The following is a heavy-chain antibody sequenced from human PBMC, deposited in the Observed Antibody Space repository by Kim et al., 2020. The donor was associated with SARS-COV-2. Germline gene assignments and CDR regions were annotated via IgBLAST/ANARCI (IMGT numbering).Heavy chain of an antibody. V-gene: IGHV3-21*01. Sequence: GGSLRLSCAASGFTFSSYSMNWVRQAPGKGLEWVSSISSSSSYIYYADSVKGRFTISRDKAKKSLYLQMNSLRAEDTAVYYCARAPDEAVPADMAVDYWGQGTLVTVSS. D-gene: IGHD2-2*01. J-gene: IGHJ4*02. CDR3: ARAPDEAVPADMAVDY. CDR2: ISSSSSYI. CDR1: GFTFSSYS.